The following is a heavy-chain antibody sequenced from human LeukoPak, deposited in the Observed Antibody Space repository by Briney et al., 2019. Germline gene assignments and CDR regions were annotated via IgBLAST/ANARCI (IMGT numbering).Heavy chain of an antibody. V-gene: IGHV4-31*03. Sequence: SQTLSLTCSVSGGSISSGGYYWSWIRQHPGRGLERIGYIHYSGSTFYNPSLKSRLTISVDTSKNQFSLRLSSVTAADTAVYYCAREESGGYFDYGGQGTLVTVSS. CDR1: GGSISSGGYY. CDR2: IHYSGST. D-gene: IGHD2-8*02. J-gene: IGHJ4*02. CDR3: AREESGGYFDY.